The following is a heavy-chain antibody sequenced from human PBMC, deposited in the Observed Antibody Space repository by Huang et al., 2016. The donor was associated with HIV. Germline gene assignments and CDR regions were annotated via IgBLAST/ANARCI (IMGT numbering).Heavy chain of an antibody. Sequence: AHLEQWGAGLLKTSENLSLTCAVYGGSFSTYHWGWISQPPGKGLELMGKINHSESTNYNPSLKSRVTMAVDLSNNQCSLKLGSVTAADTAIYYCARMDETYDYYVLDVWGQGTTVTVSS. D-gene: IGHD3-16*01. J-gene: IGHJ6*02. CDR3: ARMDETYDYYVLDV. CDR1: GGSFSTYH. V-gene: IGHV4-34*01. CDR2: INHSEST.